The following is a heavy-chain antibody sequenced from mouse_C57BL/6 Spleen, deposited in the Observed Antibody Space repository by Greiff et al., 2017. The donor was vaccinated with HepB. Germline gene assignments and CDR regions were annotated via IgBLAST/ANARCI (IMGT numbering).Heavy chain of an antibody. D-gene: IGHD1-1*01. CDR1: GYSITSGYY. CDR2: ISYDGSN. V-gene: IGHV3-6*01. Sequence: VQLKESGPGLVKPSQSLSLTCSVTGYSITSGYYWNWIRQFPGNKLEWMGYISYDGSNNYNPSLKNRISITRDTSKNQFFLKLNSVTTEDTATYYCARGLLRYPLYAMDYWGQGTSVTVSS. CDR3: ARGLLRYPLYAMDY. J-gene: IGHJ4*01.